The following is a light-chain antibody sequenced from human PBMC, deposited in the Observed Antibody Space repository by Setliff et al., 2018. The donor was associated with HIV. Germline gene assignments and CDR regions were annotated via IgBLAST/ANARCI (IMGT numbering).Light chain of an antibody. CDR1: SSDVGSYNF. V-gene: IGLV2-14*03. CDR3: CSYTSSLTDV. Sequence: QSVLTQPASVSGSPGQSITISCSGSSSDVGSYNFVSWYQQHPGKAPQVIIYDVSRRPSGVSSHFSGSKSGNTASLTISGLQAEDQADYYCCSYTSSLTDVFGTGTKVTVL. CDR2: DVS. J-gene: IGLJ1*01.